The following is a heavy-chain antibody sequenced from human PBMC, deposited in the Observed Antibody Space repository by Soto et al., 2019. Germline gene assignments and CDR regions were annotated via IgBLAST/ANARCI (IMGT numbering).Heavy chain of an antibody. CDR1: GYSFTSYW. CDR2: IYPGDSDT. CDR3: ARRSIAAPFYFGMDV. Sequence: GESLKISCKGSGYSFTSYWIGWVRQMPGKGLEWMGIIYPGDSDTRYSPSFQGQVTISADKSISTAYLQWSSLKASDTAMYYCARRSIAAPFYFGMDVWGQGTTVTVSS. D-gene: IGHD6-6*01. V-gene: IGHV5-51*01. J-gene: IGHJ6*02.